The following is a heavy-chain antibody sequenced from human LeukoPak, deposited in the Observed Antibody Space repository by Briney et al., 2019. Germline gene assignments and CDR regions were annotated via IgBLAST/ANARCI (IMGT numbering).Heavy chain of an antibody. Sequence: ASVKVSCKVSRYTLTELSMHWVRQAPGKGLEWMGGFDPEDGETIYAQKFQGRVTMTEDTSTDTAYMELRSLRSDDTAVYYCARGAGWWLKVGLYYYMDVWGKGTTVTVSS. CDR1: RYTLTELS. CDR3: ARGAGWWLKVGLYYYMDV. CDR2: FDPEDGET. J-gene: IGHJ6*03. V-gene: IGHV1-24*01. D-gene: IGHD2-15*01.